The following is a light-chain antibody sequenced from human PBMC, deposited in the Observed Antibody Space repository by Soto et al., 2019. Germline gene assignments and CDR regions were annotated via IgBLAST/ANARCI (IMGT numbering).Light chain of an antibody. Sequence: EIVLTQSPGTLPLSPWERATLSCRASQSVSSYLAWYQQKSGQAPRLLIYGASSRASGIPDRFSGSGSGTDFTLTISRVEPEDFAVYYCQQYGSSGTFGQGSKVDI. V-gene: IGKV3-20*01. CDR2: GAS. J-gene: IGKJ1*01. CDR3: QQYGSSGT. CDR1: QSVSSY.